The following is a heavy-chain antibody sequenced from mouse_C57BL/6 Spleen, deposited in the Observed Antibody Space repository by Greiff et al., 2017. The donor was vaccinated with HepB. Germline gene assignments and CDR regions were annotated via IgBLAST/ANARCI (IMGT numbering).Heavy chain of an antibody. CDR2: IHPNSGST. V-gene: IGHV1-64*01. J-gene: IGHJ4*01. Sequence: VQLQQSGAELVKPGASVKLSCKASGYTFTSYWMHWVKQRPGQGLEWIGMIHPNSGSTNYNEKFKSKATLTVDKSSSTAYMQLSSLTSEDSAVYYCARSFITTVMDYWGQGTSVTVSS. CDR3: ARSFITTVMDY. CDR1: GYTFTSYW. D-gene: IGHD1-1*01.